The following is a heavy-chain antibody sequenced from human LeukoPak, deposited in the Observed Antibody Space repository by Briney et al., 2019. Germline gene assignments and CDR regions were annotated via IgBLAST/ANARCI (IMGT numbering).Heavy chain of an antibody. Sequence: GGSLRLSCAASGFPLSSYAMSWVRQAPGKGLEWVSAISGSGGSTYYADSVKGRFTISRDNSKNTLYLQMNSLRAEDTAVYYCAKVQTVLLWFGELLLPLDYWGQGTLVTVSS. V-gene: IGHV3-23*01. J-gene: IGHJ4*02. CDR1: GFPLSSYA. CDR3: AKVQTVLLWFGELLLPLDY. D-gene: IGHD3-10*01. CDR2: ISGSGGST.